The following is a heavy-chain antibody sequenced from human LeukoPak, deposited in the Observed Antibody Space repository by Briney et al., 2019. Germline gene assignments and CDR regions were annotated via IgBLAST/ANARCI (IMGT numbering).Heavy chain of an antibody. CDR1: GFTFSSYS. D-gene: IGHD3-3*01. Sequence: GGSLRLSCAASGFTFSSYSMNWVRQAPGKGLEWVSSISSSSSYIYYADSVKGRFTISRDNAKNSLYLQMNSLRAEDTAVYYCARGLTYYDFWSGYQSPEHAFDIWGQGTMVTVSS. CDR3: ARGLTYYDFWSGYQSPEHAFDI. CDR2: ISSSSSYI. V-gene: IGHV3-21*01. J-gene: IGHJ3*02.